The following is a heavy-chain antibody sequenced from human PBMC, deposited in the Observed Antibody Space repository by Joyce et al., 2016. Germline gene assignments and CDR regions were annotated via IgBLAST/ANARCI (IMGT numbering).Heavy chain of an antibody. Sequence: QVPLLESGGGVAQPGRSLRLSCAASEFAFSGHAMHWVRQARGRGVEGVAVMSYDGSHQYYADSVRGRFTISRENSQNTLYLQMNSLRVEDTAVYYCTRSSRTGYTAGWPDFDYWGQGTLVTVSS. CDR2: MSYDGSHQ. CDR3: TRSSRTGYTAGWPDFDY. D-gene: IGHD2-2*02. J-gene: IGHJ4*02. CDR1: EFAFSGHA. V-gene: IGHV3-30*03.